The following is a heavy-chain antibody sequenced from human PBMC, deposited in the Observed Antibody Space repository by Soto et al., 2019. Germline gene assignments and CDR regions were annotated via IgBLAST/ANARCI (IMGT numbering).Heavy chain of an antibody. J-gene: IGHJ4*02. Sequence: PGASLKISCKASGYSFISYWIGCVRQMPGKGLEWMGIIYPGDSETKYSPPFQGQVTMSADKSITTAYLQWSSLKASDTAMYYCARVHYDYDSGGYSRAYDSWGEGTLVTVSP. V-gene: IGHV5-51*01. CDR1: GYSFISYW. D-gene: IGHD3-22*01. CDR2: IYPGDSET. CDR3: ARVHYDYDSGGYSRAYDS.